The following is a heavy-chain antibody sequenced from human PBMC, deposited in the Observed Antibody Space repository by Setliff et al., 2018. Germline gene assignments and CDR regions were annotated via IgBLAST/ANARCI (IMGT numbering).Heavy chain of an antibody. CDR1: GGSFSDSH. CDR2: IDQGGST. Sequence: SETLSLTCAVYGGSFSDSHWSWIRQPPGKGLEWIGEIDQGGSTNHNPSLKSRVTISLDTSKNQFSLKLASMTAADTAIYYCARAPQYTNYWYALSWFDPWGQGTLVTVSS. V-gene: IGHV4-34*01. D-gene: IGHD2-8*02. J-gene: IGHJ5*02. CDR3: ARAPQYTNYWYALSWFDP.